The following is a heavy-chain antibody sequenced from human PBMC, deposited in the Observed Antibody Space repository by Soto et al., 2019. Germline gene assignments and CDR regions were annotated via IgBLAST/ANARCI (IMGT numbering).Heavy chain of an antibody. CDR2: IYYSGST. V-gene: IGHV4-39*01. CDR3: ARQCGGKGSSGYYGVVDY. D-gene: IGHD3-22*01. J-gene: IGHJ4*02. Sequence: QLQLQESGPGLVKPSETLSLTCTVSGGSISSSSYYWGWIRQPPGKGLEWIGSIYYSGSTYYNPSLKSRVTISVDTSKNQFSRKLSSVTAADTAVYYCARQCGGKGSSGYYGVVDYWGQGTLVTVSS. CDR1: GGSISSSSYY.